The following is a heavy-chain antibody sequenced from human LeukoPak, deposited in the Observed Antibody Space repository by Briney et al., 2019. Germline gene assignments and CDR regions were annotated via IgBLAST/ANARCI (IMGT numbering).Heavy chain of an antibody. J-gene: IGHJ4*02. Sequence: GGSLRLSCAASGFTFSSYAMNWVRQAPGKGLEWVSYISSSSRSIYYADSVKGRFTISRDNAKNSLYLQMNSLRDEDTAVYYCARDYLRPGNSAFDYWGQGTLVTVSS. CDR1: GFTFSSYA. CDR2: ISSSSRSI. CDR3: ARDYLRPGNSAFDY. V-gene: IGHV3-48*02. D-gene: IGHD3-10*01.